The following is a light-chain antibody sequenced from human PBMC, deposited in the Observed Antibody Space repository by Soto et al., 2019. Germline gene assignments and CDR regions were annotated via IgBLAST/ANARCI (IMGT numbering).Light chain of an antibody. Sequence: EIVLTQSPATLSLSPGEGATLSCRASQSVSTDLAWYQHKPGKAPRLLIYGASNRATGVAARFSGSGSGTGFTLTISSLEPEDSAVYFCQQRSNWPTFGQGTRLEIK. J-gene: IGKJ5*01. CDR3: QQRSNWPT. CDR1: QSVSTD. CDR2: GAS. V-gene: IGKV3-11*01.